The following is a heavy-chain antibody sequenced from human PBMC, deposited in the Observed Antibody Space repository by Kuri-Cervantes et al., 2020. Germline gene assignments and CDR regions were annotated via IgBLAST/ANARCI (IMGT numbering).Heavy chain of an antibody. J-gene: IGHJ4*02. V-gene: IGHV4-39*01. D-gene: IGHD6-13*01. CDR3: ARHSSSWYGYYFDY. CDR2: INHSGST. CDR1: GGSISSSSYY. Sequence: ESLKISCTVSGGSISSSSYYWGWIRQPPGKGLEWNGEINHSGSTNYNPSLKSRVTISVDTSKNQFSLQLNSVTPEDTAVYYCARHSSSWYGYYFDYWGQGTLVTVSS.